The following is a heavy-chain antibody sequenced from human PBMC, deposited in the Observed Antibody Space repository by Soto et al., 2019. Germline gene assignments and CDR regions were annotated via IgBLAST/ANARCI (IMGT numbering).Heavy chain of an antibody. J-gene: IGHJ4*02. D-gene: IGHD3-10*01. CDR1: GHSISSGYY. CDR2: FYHSGST. V-gene: IGHV4-38-2*01. CDR3: ARGEYYGSGNYFDY. Sequence: PXETLSLTFAVSGHSISSGYYWGWIRQPPGKGLEWIGSFYHSGSTYYNPSLKSRVTISVDTSKNQFSLKLSSVTAADTAVYYCARGEYYGSGNYFDYWGQGTLVTVSS.